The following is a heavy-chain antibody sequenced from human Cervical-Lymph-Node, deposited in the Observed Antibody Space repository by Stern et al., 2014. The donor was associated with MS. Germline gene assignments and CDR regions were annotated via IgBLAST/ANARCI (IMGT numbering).Heavy chain of an antibody. Sequence: VQLVESGSELKKPGASVKGSCKASGYTFTSYAMNWVRQAPGQGLEWMGWINTNTGKPTYAQGFTGRVVFSLDPSASTAYLQISSLKAEDTAVYYCARAELLYYYYGMDVWGQGTTVTVSS. CDR1: GYTFTSYA. V-gene: IGHV7-4-1*02. CDR3: ARAELLYYYYGMDV. J-gene: IGHJ6*02. D-gene: IGHD2-15*01. CDR2: INTNTGKP.